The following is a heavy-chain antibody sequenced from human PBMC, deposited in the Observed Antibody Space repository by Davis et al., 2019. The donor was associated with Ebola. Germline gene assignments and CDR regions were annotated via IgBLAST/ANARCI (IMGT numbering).Heavy chain of an antibody. J-gene: IGHJ6*04. CDR3: ARGDCSSTSCYTMDV. V-gene: IGHV1-69*13. CDR1: GSTFRSYA. D-gene: IGHD2-2*02. CDR2: IIPIFGTA. Sequence: SVQVSCKASGSTFRSYAISWVRQAPGQGLEWMGGIIPIFGTANYAQKFQGRVTITADESTSTAYMELSSLRSEDTAVYYCARGDCSSTSCYTMDVWGKGTTVTVSS.